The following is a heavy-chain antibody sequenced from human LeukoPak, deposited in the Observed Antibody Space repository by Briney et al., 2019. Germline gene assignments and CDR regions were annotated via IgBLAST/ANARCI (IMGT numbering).Heavy chain of an antibody. CDR2: IKSKTDGGTA. Sequence: GGSLRLSCAASGFTFTNAWMTWVRQAPGKGLEWVGLIKSKTDGGTADYAAPVKGRFTISGDDSKTTLYLQMNSLKAEDTAVYYCTTGAWIQLWLADYWGRGTLVAVSS. J-gene: IGHJ4*02. CDR3: TTGAWIQLWLADY. D-gene: IGHD5-18*01. CDR1: GFTFTNAW. V-gene: IGHV3-15*01.